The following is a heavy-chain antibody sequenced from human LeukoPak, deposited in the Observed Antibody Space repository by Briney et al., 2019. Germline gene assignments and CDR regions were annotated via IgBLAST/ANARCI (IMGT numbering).Heavy chain of an antibody. CDR2: IYYSGST. CDR1: GGSISSGGYY. V-gene: IGHV4-31*03. J-gene: IGHJ5*02. CDR3: ANYGSGSYRFDP. D-gene: IGHD3-10*01. Sequence: SETLSLTCTVSGGSISSGGYYWSWIRQHPGKGLEWIGYIYYSGSTYYNPSLMSRVTISVDTSKNQFSLKLSSVTAADTAVYYCANYGSGSYRFDPWGQGTLVTVSP.